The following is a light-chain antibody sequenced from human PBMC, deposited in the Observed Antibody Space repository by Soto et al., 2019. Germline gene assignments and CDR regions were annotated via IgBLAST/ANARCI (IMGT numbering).Light chain of an antibody. Sequence: QSVLTQPPSASGTPGLRVTISCSGSSSNSGSNYVYWYQQLPGTAPKLLIYSNNQRPSGVPDRFSGSKSGTSASLAISGLRSKDEADYYCAAWDDSLSGYVFGTGTKVTVL. CDR2: SNN. J-gene: IGLJ1*01. CDR1: SSNSGSNY. V-gene: IGLV1-47*02. CDR3: AAWDDSLSGYV.